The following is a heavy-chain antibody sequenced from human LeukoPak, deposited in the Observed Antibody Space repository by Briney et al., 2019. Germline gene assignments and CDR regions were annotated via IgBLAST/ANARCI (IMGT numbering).Heavy chain of an antibody. V-gene: IGHV4-39*01. D-gene: IGHD6-13*01. CDR1: GASISSSSYY. J-gene: IGHJ4*02. Sequence: PSETLSLTCTVSGASISSSSYYWGWIRQPPGKGLEWIGGIYYSGSTYYNPSLKSRATISVDTSKNQFSLKLSSVTAADTAVYYCARHVAAAGPFDYWGQGTLVTVSS. CDR3: ARHVAAAGPFDY. CDR2: IYYSGST.